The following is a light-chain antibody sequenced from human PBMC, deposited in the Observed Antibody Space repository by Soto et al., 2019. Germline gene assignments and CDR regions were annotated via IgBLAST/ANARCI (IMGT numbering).Light chain of an antibody. CDR3: LLTYPGVRV. V-gene: IGLV7-46*01. J-gene: IGLJ1*01. Sequence: QAVVTQEPSLTVSPGATVTLTCGSSTGAVTSGHLPSWFQQKPGQAPMTLIYATSNTLSWTPARFSGSLLGGKAALTLSGAQPEDEAEYYCLLTYPGVRVFGTGTKLTVL. CDR2: ATS. CDR1: TGAVTSGHL.